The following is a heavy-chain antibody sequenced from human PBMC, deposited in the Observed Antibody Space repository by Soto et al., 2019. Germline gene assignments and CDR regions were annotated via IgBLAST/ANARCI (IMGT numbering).Heavy chain of an antibody. J-gene: IGHJ4*02. V-gene: IGHV3-48*02. CDR3: ARDFAWAFDY. Sequence: EVQLVESGGGLVQPGGSLRLSCVASGFTFSSYSMNWVRQAPGKGLEWVPHISSNSRFIHYADSVKGRFTISRDNAKNSLYLQMNSLRDEDTAVYYCARDFAWAFDYWGQGTLLTVSP. CDR1: GFTFSSYS. CDR2: ISSNSRFI. D-gene: IGHD1-26*01.